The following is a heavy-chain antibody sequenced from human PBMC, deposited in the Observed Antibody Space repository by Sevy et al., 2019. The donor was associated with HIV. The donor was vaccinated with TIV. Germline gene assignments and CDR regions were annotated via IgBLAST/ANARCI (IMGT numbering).Heavy chain of an antibody. Sequence: GGSLRLXCTASXXXLSANWMXWVRXAPXXXLEXXXXXKXXGSDKHYVDSVEGRFTISRDNAKNLLYLQMNSLRVEDTAVYYSAXXXFXXXXXXGXGTLVTVSS. CDR3: AXXXFXXXXX. CDR2: XKXXGSDK. V-gene: IGHV3-7*01. J-gene: IGHJ4*01. CDR1: XXXLSANW.